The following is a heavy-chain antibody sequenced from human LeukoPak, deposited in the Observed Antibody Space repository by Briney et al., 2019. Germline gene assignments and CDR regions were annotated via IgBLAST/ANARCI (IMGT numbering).Heavy chain of an antibody. D-gene: IGHD5-18*01. CDR1: GGSISSYY. CDR3: AKDGTIQLWLNNYYYMDV. CDR2: IYYSGST. J-gene: IGHJ6*03. Sequence: SETLSLTCTVSGGSISSYYWSWIRQPPGKGLEWIGYIYYSGSTNYNPSLKSRVTISVDTSKNQFSLKLSSVTAADTAVYYCAKDGTIQLWLNNYYYMDVWGKGTTVTISS. V-gene: IGHV4-59*01.